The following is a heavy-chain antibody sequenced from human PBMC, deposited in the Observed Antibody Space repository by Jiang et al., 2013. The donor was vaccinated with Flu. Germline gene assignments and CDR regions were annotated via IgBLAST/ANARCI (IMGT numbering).Heavy chain of an antibody. D-gene: IGHD6-19*01. J-gene: IGHJ4*02. Sequence: KPTQTLTLTCTFSGFSLSTSGMCVSWIRQPPGKALEWLALIDWDDDKYYSTSLKTRLTISKDTSKNQVVLTMTNMDPVDTATYYCARINEGSVAGTGGFDYWGQGTLVTVSS. CDR3: ARINEGSVAGTGGFDY. CDR1: GFSLSTSGMC. V-gene: IGHV2-70*01. CDR2: IDWDDDK.